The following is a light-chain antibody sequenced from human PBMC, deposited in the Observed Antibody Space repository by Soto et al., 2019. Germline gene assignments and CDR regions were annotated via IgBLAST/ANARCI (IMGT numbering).Light chain of an antibody. CDR2: AAS. J-gene: IGKJ4*01. CDR1: QVISNY. Sequence: DIKMTQSPSSLSASVGDRVTITCRASQVISNYLAWYQQKPGEVPNLLIYAASTLQSGVPSRFSGSGSGTDFTLTISSLQPEDVATYYCQKYISAPLTFGGGTKADIK. CDR3: QKYISAPLT. V-gene: IGKV1-27*01.